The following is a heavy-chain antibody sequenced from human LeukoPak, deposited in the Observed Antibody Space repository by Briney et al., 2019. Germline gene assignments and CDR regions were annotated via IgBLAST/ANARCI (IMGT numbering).Heavy chain of an antibody. CDR1: GFTFSSYP. CDR2: ISGSGGAT. V-gene: IGHV3-23*01. Sequence: GGSLRLSCAASGFTFSSYPMNWVRQAPGKGLEWVSVISGSGGATFYGDSVQGRFTISRDNSRDTLYLQMSSLRAEDTAVYYCGKYLQTTVGANDYWGLGTLVTVSS. J-gene: IGHJ4*02. D-gene: IGHD1-26*01. CDR3: GKYLQTTVGANDY.